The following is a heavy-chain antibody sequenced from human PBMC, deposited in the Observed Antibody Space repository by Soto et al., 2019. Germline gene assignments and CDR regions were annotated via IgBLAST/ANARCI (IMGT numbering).Heavy chain of an antibody. CDR1: GGSISGYY. V-gene: IGHV4-4*02. CDR2: IYHSGST. J-gene: IGHJ4*02. CDR3: ARRWGEGRVDY. D-gene: IGHD3-10*01. Sequence: PSDTLSLTCTVSGGSISGYYWSWVRQPPGKGLQWIGEIYHSGSTNYIPSLKSRVTISVDKSRNQFSLKLSSVTAADTAVYYCARRWGEGRVDYWGQGTLVTVSS.